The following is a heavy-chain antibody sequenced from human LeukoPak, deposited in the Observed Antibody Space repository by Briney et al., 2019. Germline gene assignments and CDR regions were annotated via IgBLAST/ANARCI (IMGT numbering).Heavy chain of an antibody. Sequence: SQTLSHTCAISGDSVSSNSAAWNWIRQSPSRGLEWLGRTYYRSKWYNDYAVSVKSRITINPDTSKNQFSLQLNSVTPEDTAVYYCARVRAAARTPDTTFDYWGQGTLVTVSS. CDR2: TYYRSKWYN. V-gene: IGHV6-1*01. CDR3: ARVRAAARTPDTTFDY. J-gene: IGHJ4*02. CDR1: GDSVSSNSAA. D-gene: IGHD6-13*01.